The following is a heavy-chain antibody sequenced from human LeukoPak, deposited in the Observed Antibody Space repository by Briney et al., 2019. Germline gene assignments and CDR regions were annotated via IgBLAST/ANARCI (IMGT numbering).Heavy chain of an antibody. Sequence: ASVKVSCKASGYTFTGYYMHWVRQAPGQGLEWMGWINPNSGGTNYAQKFQGRVTMTRDTSISTAYMELSRLRSEDTAVYYCARGAYSGSSEYFDYWGQGTLVTVSS. V-gene: IGHV1-2*02. CDR1: GYTFTGYY. CDR2: INPNSGGT. CDR3: ARGAYSGSSEYFDY. D-gene: IGHD1-26*01. J-gene: IGHJ4*02.